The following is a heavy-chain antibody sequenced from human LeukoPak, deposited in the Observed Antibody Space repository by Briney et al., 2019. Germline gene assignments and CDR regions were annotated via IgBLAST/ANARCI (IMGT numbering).Heavy chain of an antibody. CDR1: GGSMSSYY. Sequence: SETLSLTCTVSGGSMSSYYWSWIRQPPGKGLEWIGYIYYSGSTNYNPSLKSRVTISVDTSKNQFSLKLSSVTAADTAVYYCARAKYSAGWFDPWGQGTLVTVSP. CDR3: ARAKYSAGWFDP. V-gene: IGHV4-59*01. D-gene: IGHD6-6*01. J-gene: IGHJ5*02. CDR2: IYYSGST.